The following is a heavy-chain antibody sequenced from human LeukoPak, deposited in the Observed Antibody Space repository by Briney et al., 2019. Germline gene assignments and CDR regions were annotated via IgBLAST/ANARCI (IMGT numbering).Heavy chain of an antibody. D-gene: IGHD3-22*01. V-gene: IGHV3-64D*09. CDR3: ARGRGYYYDTPFDY. CDR1: GFTFRSYA. J-gene: IGHJ4*02. CDR2: SSSDGGST. Sequence: GGSLRLSCSASGFTFRSYAMHWVRQAAGKGLEYVLGSSSDGGSTYYAESVKGRYTISRDNSKNTLYLQMSSLRAEDTAVYYCARGRGYYYDTPFDYWGQGTLVTVSS.